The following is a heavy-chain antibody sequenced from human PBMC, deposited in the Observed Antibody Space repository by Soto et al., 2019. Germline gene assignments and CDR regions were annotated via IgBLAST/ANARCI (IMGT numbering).Heavy chain of an antibody. CDR3: ARRRCTTTTRFGP. CDR2: ISYSGSA. D-gene: IGHD2-2*01. J-gene: IGHJ5*02. Sequence: SSETLSLTCTVSGGSINSGNYYWSWIRQHPGKGLEWIGYISYSGSAHYNPSLRSRVFISVDTSRNQFPLKLSSVTAADTALYYCARRRCTTTTRFGPWGQGTLVTVSS. V-gene: IGHV4-31*03. CDR1: GGSINSGNYY.